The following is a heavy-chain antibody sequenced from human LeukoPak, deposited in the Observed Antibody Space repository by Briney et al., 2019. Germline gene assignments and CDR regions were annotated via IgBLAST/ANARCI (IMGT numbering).Heavy chain of an antibody. CDR3: AKGGCYYDSGGLGS. D-gene: IGHD3-22*01. V-gene: IGHV3-43*02. CDR2: ISGDGRSI. J-gene: IGHJ5*02. Sequence: GGSLRLSCEASGFTYDEDAMHWVRQAPGKGPEWVSLISGDGRSIYYADSVKGRFTISRDNSKNSLYLQMNSLRTDDTALYFCAKGGCYYDSGGLGSWGQGTLVTVSS. CDR1: GFTYDEDA.